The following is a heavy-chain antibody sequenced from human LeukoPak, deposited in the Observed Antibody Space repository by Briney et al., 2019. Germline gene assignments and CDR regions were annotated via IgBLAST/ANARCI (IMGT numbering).Heavy chain of an antibody. Sequence: PSETLSLTCTVSGGSMNAYYWTCFRQPPGEGLEWIGYIYYSGSTNCNPSLKRRLTISVDTSNNQFSLKLSSVTAADTAVYYCATIAGSSSFWGQGTLDTVSS. D-gene: IGHD6-6*01. CDR3: ATIAGSSSF. V-gene: IGHV4-59*08. CDR2: IYYSGST. J-gene: IGHJ4*02. CDR1: GGSMNAYY.